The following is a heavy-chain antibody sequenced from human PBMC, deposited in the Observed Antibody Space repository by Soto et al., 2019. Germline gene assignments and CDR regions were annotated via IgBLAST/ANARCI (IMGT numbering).Heavy chain of an antibody. J-gene: IGHJ4*02. D-gene: IGHD3-10*01. Sequence: PVGSLRLSCAASGFTFSSYAMSGVRQAPGKGLEWVAAIGGTDGKTYYADSVKGRFTISRDNSENTLYLQMSRLRAEDTAVYFCAKGMFSSSPAAAGSFDYWGQGALVTVSS. V-gene: IGHV3-23*01. CDR3: AKGMFSSSPAAAGSFDY. CDR2: IGGTDGKT. CDR1: GFTFSSYA.